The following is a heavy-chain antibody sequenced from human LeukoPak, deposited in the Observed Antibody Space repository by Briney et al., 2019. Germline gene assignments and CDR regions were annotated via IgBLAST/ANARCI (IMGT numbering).Heavy chain of an antibody. D-gene: IGHD5-18*01. Sequence: GGSLRLSCAASGFTFSSYAMSWVRQAPGKGLEWVAVISYDGSNKYYANSVKGRFTISRDNSKNTLYLQMNSLRAEDTAVYYCARDLSGGYSYGQEYYYYYGMDVWGQGTTVTVSS. CDR2: ISYDGSNK. CDR3: ARDLSGGYSYGQEYYYYYGMDV. J-gene: IGHJ6*02. V-gene: IGHV3-30*04. CDR1: GFTFSSYA.